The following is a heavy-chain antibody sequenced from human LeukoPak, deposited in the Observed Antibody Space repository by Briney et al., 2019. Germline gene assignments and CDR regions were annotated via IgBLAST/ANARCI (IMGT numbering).Heavy chain of an antibody. CDR2: ISGSGGST. Sequence: GGSLRLSCAASGFTFSSYAMSWVRQAPGKGLEWVSAISGSGGSTYYADSVKGRFTISRDNSKNTLYLQMNSLRAEDTAVYYCAKDSGDYGLYYHYYYMDVWGKGTTVTVSS. V-gene: IGHV3-23*01. D-gene: IGHD4-17*01. CDR1: GFTFSSYA. J-gene: IGHJ6*03. CDR3: AKDSGDYGLYYHYYYMDV.